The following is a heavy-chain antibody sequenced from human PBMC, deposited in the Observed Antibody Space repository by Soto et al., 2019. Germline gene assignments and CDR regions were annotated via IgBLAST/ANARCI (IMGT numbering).Heavy chain of an antibody. J-gene: IGHJ3*01. CDR2: IYSGGST. CDR1: GFTVSSNY. CDR3: AREKRAYYYDSSGYSV. D-gene: IGHD3-22*01. V-gene: IGHV3-53*01. Sequence: PGGSLRLSCAASGFTVSSNYMSWVRQAPGKGLEWVSVIYSGGSTYYADSVKGRFTISRDNSKNTLYLQMNSLRAEDTAVYYCAREKRAYYYDSSGYSVWGQGTMVTVSS.